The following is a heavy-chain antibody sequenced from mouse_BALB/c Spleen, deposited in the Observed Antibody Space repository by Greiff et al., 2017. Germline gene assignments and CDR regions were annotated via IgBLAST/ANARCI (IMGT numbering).Heavy chain of an antibody. J-gene: IGHJ4*01. CDR1: GFSLTSYG. D-gene: IGHD1-1*01. CDR2: IWAGGST. Sequence: VQLVESGPGLVAPSQSLSITCTVSGFSLTSYGVHWVRQPPGKGLEWLGVIWAGGSTNYNSALMSRLSISKDNSKSQVFLKMNSLQTDDTAMYYCAREATVVATNAMDYWGQGTSVTVSS. V-gene: IGHV2-9*02. CDR3: AREATVVATNAMDY.